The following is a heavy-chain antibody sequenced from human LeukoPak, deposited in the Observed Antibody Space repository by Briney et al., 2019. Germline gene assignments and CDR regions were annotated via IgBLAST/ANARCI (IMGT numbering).Heavy chain of an antibody. D-gene: IGHD1-1*01. CDR3: ARKGTTGTEREP. V-gene: IGHV4-31*03. J-gene: IGHJ5*02. CDR2: IDNSGST. Sequence: PSETLSLTRTVSGGSISSGAHYWTRIRQHPGKGLEWIGYIDNSGSTYYNPSLKSRVTISVDTSKNQFSLRLSSVIAADTAVYYCARKGTTGTEREPWGQGTLVTVSS. CDR1: GGSISSGAHY.